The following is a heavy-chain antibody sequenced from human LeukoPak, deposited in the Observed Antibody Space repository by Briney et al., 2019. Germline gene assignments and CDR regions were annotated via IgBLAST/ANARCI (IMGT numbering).Heavy chain of an antibody. J-gene: IGHJ4*02. CDR1: GYSFTSYW. V-gene: IGHV5-51*01. Sequence: GESLQISCKGSGYSFTSYWIGWVRQMPGKGLEWMGIIYPGDSDTRYSPSFQGQVTISADKSISTAYLQWSSLKASDTAMYYCATLNDYGDNDSPSDYWGQGTLVTVSS. CDR3: ATLNDYGDNDSPSDY. CDR2: IYPGDSDT. D-gene: IGHD4-17*01.